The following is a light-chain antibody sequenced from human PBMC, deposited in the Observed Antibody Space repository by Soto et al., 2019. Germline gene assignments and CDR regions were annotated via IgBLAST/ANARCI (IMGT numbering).Light chain of an antibody. V-gene: IGKV4-1*01. Sequence: DIVMTQSPDSLAVSLGERATINCKSSQSVLYRSNNKNYLAWYQQKPGQPPKLIIYWASTRESGIPDRFSGSGSGTDFTLTISSLQAEDVAVYYCQQSHSSPFTFGPGTKVDIK. J-gene: IGKJ3*01. CDR1: QSVLYRSNNKNY. CDR3: QQSHSSPFT. CDR2: WAS.